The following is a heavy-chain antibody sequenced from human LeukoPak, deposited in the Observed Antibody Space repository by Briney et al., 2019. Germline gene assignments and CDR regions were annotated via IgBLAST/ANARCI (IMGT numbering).Heavy chain of an antibody. J-gene: IGHJ5*02. V-gene: IGHV1-3*01. CDR3: ARAVSGYDLTYNWFDP. Sequence: ASVKVSCKASGYTFTTYAMHWVRQAPGQRLEWMGWINAGNGNTKFSQKFQGRVTIATDTSATTVYMELSSLRSQDTAVYYCARAVSGYDLTYNWFDPWGQGTLVTVSS. CDR1: GYTFTTYA. D-gene: IGHD5-12*01. CDR2: INAGNGNT.